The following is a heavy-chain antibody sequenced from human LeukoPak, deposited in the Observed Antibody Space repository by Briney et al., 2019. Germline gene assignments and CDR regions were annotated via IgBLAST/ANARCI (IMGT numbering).Heavy chain of an antibody. CDR3: ASPEDHYDFWSGYFYY. J-gene: IGHJ4*02. CDR2: IYYSGST. D-gene: IGHD3-3*01. Sequence: PSETLSLTCTVSGGSISSGGYYWSWIRQHPGKGLEWIGYIYYSGSTYYNPSLKSRVTISVDTSKNQFSLKLSSVTAADTAVYYCASPEDHYDFWSGYFYYWGQGTLVTVSS. CDR1: GGSISSGGYY. V-gene: IGHV4-31*03.